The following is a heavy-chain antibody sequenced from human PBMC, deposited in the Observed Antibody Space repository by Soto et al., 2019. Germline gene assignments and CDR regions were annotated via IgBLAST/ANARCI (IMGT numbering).Heavy chain of an antibody. V-gene: IGHV3-74*01. CDR1: GFTVSNHW. CDR2: IKTDGTYT. Sequence: EVQLVESGGGLVQPGGSLTLSCAASGFTVSNHWMHWVRQAPGRGLESISRIKTDGTYTDYADSVKGRFTISRDNAKNMLYLQMDNLRPEDTAVYYCARPKGAAYSAFDVWGQGTVVTVSS. D-gene: IGHD2-21*01. J-gene: IGHJ3*01. CDR3: ARPKGAAYSAFDV.